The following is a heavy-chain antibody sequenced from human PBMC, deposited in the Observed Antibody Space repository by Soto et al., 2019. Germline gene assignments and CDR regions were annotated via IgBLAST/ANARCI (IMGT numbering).Heavy chain of an antibody. D-gene: IGHD3-3*01. CDR3: ARGLDEWRNPAVI. V-gene: IGHV3-74*01. CDR1: GFTCGSNW. J-gene: IGHJ3*02. CDR2: INSDGSSA. Sequence: EVQLVESGGGLVQPGGSLRLSCAASGFTCGSNWMHWVRQAPGKGLVWVSRINSDGSSATHADSVKGRFTISRDDAKSTLYLQMNSLRAEDTAVYYCARGLDEWRNPAVIWGQGTLVTVSS.